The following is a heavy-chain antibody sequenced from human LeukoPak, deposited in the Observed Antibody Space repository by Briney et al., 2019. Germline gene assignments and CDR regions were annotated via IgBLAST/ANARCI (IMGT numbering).Heavy chain of an antibody. Sequence: PSETLSLTCTVSGGSISNYYWSWIRQPPGKGLEWIGYIYYSGSTNYNPSLRSRVTISVDTSKNQFSLKLSSVTAADTAVYYCARAAYSSSWYASYFDYWGQGTLVTVSS. D-gene: IGHD6-13*01. V-gene: IGHV4-59*01. J-gene: IGHJ4*02. CDR1: GGSISNYY. CDR2: IYYSGST. CDR3: ARAAYSSSWYASYFDY.